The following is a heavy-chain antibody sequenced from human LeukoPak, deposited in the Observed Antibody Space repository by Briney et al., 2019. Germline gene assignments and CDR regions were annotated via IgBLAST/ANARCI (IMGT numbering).Heavy chain of an antibody. CDR3: ARGALGTPAANYFDY. Sequence: SETLSLTCAVYGGSFSGYYWSWIRQPPGKGLDWIGEINHSGSTNYNPSLKSRVTISVDTSKNQFSLKLSSVTAADTAVYYCARGALGTPAANYFDYWGQGTLVTVSS. D-gene: IGHD2-2*01. J-gene: IGHJ4*02. CDR2: INHSGST. CDR1: GGSFSGYY. V-gene: IGHV4-34*01.